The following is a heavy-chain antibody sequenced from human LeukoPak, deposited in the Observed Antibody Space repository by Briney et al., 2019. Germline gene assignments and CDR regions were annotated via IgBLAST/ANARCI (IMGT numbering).Heavy chain of an antibody. CDR2: IYYSGST. D-gene: IGHD5-12*01. Sequence: SETLSLTCTVSGGPISSYYWSWIRQPPGKGLEWIGYIYYSGSTNYNPSLKSRVTISVDTSKNQFSLKLSSVTAADTAVYYCARWQAGYSGYARDGFDYWGQGALVTVSS. CDR3: ARWQAGYSGYARDGFDY. CDR1: GGPISSYY. J-gene: IGHJ4*02. V-gene: IGHV4-59*01.